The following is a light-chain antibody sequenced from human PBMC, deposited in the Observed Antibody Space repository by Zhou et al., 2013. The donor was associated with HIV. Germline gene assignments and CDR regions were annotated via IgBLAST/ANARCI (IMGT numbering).Light chain of an antibody. Sequence: DIQMTQSPSSLSASAGDRVTITCRASQTISNYLNWYQQKPGKAPKLLISAASSLQSGVPSRFSGSGSGTDFTLTISSLQPEDFATYYCQQSYSTPFTFGPGTKV. CDR3: QQSYSTPFT. CDR1: QTISNY. J-gene: IGKJ3*01. V-gene: IGKV1-39*01. CDR2: AAS.